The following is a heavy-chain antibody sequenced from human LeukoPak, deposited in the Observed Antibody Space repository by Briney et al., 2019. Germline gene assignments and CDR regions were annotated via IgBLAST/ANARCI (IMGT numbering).Heavy chain of an antibody. CDR2: IYTSENT. CDR3: AREGDYGDYSKSFYYMDV. J-gene: IGHJ6*03. V-gene: IGHV4-4*07. Sequence: SETLSLTCTVSGGYIGSYYWSWIRQPAGKGLEWIGRIYTSENTDYHPSLKSRVTMSVGMSTSQFSLRLTSVTAADTAVYYCAREGDYGDYSKSFYYMDVWGKGTTVTVS. CDR1: GGYIGSYY. D-gene: IGHD4-17*01.